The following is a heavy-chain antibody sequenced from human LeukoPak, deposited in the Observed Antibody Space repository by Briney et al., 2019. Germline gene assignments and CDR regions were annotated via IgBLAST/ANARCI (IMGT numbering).Heavy chain of an antibody. CDR3: ARVPTGSYSIDY. CDR1: GASISSNY. Sequence: SETLSLTCTVSGASISSNYWTWIRQPPGKGLEWIGYIYHTGSTKYNPSLKSRLTISVDTSKNQFSLKLSSVTAADTAVYICARVPTGSYSIDYWGQGTLVTVSS. V-gene: IGHV4-59*01. J-gene: IGHJ4*02. D-gene: IGHD3-10*01. CDR2: IYHTGST.